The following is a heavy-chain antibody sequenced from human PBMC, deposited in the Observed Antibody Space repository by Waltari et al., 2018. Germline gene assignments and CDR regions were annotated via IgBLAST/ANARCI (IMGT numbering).Heavy chain of an antibody. D-gene: IGHD6-13*01. Sequence: QLQLQESGPGLVKPSETLSLTCTVSDGSISSGNYYWGWIRQPPGKGLQWIGSIYYSGSTSYTPSLKSRVTISVDTPKNQFSLKLSSVTAADTAVYYCARSLHIFRAAAGMFDYWGQGTLVIVSS. CDR2: IYYSGST. CDR1: DGSISSGNYY. V-gene: IGHV4-39*01. CDR3: ARSLHIFRAAAGMFDY. J-gene: IGHJ4*02.